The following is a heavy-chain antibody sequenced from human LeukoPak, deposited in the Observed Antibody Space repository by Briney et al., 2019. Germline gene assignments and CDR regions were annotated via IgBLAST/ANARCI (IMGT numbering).Heavy chain of an antibody. CDR2: IYYSGST. CDR1: GGSISSGDYY. J-gene: IGHJ6*03. D-gene: IGHD4-11*01. V-gene: IGHV4-30-4*08. CDR3: ARESNTEYYYYMDV. Sequence: SETLSLTCTVSGGSISSGDYYWSWIRQPPGKGLEWIGYIYYSGSTYYNPSLKSRVTISVDTSKNQFSLKLSSVTAADTAVYYCARESNTEYYYYMDVWGKGTTVTVSS.